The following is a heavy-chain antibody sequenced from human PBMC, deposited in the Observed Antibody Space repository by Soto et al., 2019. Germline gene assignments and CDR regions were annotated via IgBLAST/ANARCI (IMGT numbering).Heavy chain of an antibody. CDR1: GVSISHDR. D-gene: IGHD4-17*01. J-gene: IGHJ4*02. CDR2: IFASGRT. V-gene: IGHV4-4*07. Sequence: LSLTCTVSGVSISHDRWSWVRQPAGKGLEGIGRIFASGRTNYNPSLQSRVTMSVDTSKNQFSLTMTSLAAADPAVYYCTRGTFETTAPSYWGQGSPVTVS. CDR3: TRGTFETTAPSY.